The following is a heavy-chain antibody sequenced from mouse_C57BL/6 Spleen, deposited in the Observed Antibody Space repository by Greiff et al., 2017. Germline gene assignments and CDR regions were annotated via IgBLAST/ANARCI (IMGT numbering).Heavy chain of an antibody. CDR3: ARGVLRNYYAMDY. J-gene: IGHJ4*01. CDR2: IDPSDSYT. Sequence: QVQLQQPGAELVMPGASVKLSCKASGYTFTSYWMHWVKQRPGQGLEWIGEIDPSDSYTNYNQKFKGKSTLTVDKSSSTAYMQLSSLTSEDSAVXYCARGVLRNYYAMDYWGQGTSVTVSS. D-gene: IGHD1-1*01. V-gene: IGHV1-69*01. CDR1: GYTFTSYW.